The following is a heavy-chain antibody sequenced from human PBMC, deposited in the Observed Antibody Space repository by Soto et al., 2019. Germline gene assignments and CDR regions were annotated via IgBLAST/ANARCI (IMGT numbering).Heavy chain of an antibody. CDR1: GFTFSSYW. Sequence: GGSLRLSCAASGFTFSSYWMSWVRQAPGKGLEWVANIKQGGSEKYYVDSVKGRFTISRDNAKNSLYLQMNSLRAEDTAVYYCARDRKVRDYDFWSGYYPYWGQGTLVTVSS. J-gene: IGHJ4*02. CDR2: IKQGGSEK. D-gene: IGHD3-3*01. V-gene: IGHV3-7*03. CDR3: ARDRKVRDYDFWSGYYPY.